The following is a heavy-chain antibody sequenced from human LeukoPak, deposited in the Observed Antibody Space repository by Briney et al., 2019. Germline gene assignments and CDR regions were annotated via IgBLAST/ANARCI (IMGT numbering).Heavy chain of an antibody. J-gene: IGHJ4*02. CDR3: ARDHRAIWYDSSGTEN. Sequence: PGGSLRLSCAASGFTVSSNYMSWVRQAPGKGLEWVSVIYSGGSTYCADSVKGRFTISRDNSKNTLYLQMNSLRAEDTAVYYCARDHRAIWYDSSGTENWGQGTLVTVSS. CDR2: IYSGGST. CDR1: GFTVSSNY. D-gene: IGHD3-22*01. V-gene: IGHV3-66*01.